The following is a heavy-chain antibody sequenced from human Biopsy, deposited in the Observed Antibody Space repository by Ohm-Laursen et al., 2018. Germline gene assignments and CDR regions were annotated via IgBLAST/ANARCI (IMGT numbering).Heavy chain of an antibody. CDR2: INSDASYI. CDR3: ARDDGFYARTSGMDV. Sequence: GSLRLSCTAPGFTVSSNYVSWVRQAPGMGLEWVSYINSDASYIYYGVSVRGRFTISRDNAKNSVYLQMNSLRVEDTAVYYCARDDGFYARTSGMDVWGQGTTVTVSS. V-gene: IGHV3-21*01. J-gene: IGHJ6*02. CDR1: GFTVSSNY. D-gene: IGHD2-8*01.